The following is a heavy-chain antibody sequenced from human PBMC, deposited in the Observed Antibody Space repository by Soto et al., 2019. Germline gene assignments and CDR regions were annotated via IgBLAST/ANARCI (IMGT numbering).Heavy chain of an antibody. J-gene: IGHJ6*02. CDR3: ARVYGDYNYYYYGMDV. D-gene: IGHD4-17*01. V-gene: IGHV1-2*02. Sequence: ASVKVSCKASGYTFTGYYMHWVRQAPGQGLEWMGWINPNSGGTNYAQKFQGRVTMTRDTSISTAYVELSRLRSDDTAVYYCARVYGDYNYYYYGMDVWGQGTTVTVSS. CDR1: GYTFTGYY. CDR2: INPNSGGT.